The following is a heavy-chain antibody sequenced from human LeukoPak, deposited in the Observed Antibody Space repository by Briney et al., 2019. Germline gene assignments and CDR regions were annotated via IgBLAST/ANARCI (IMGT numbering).Heavy chain of an antibody. CDR3: AKGSAASITDYYYGMDV. D-gene: IGHD5-12*01. V-gene: IGHV3-23*01. J-gene: IGHJ6*02. CDR2: ISGSGGST. Sequence: GGSLRLSRAASGFTFSSYTMSWVRQAPGKGLEWVSPISGSGGSTYYSDSVKGRFTISRDNSKDTLYLQMNSLRAEDTAVYYCAKGSAASITDYYYGMDVWGQGTTVTVSS. CDR1: GFTFSSYT.